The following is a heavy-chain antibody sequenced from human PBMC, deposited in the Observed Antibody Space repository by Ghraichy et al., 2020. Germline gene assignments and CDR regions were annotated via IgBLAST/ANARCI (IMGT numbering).Heavy chain of an antibody. CDR3: ARGEFGLVD. CDR2: LSPAANII. CDR1: GFSLTDSW. J-gene: IGHJ4*02. D-gene: IGHD3/OR15-3a*01. V-gene: IGHV3-74*01. Sequence: KLSCAASGFSLTDSWMYWVRQVPGKGLVWVSHLSPAANIINYVESVRGRFTISRDTAKNTLFLQMDSLRVDDTAIYYCARGEFGLVDWGRGTLVTVSA.